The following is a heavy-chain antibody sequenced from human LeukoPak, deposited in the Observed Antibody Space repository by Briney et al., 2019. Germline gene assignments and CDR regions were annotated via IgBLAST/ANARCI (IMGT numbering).Heavy chain of an antibody. D-gene: IGHD4-17*01. J-gene: IGHJ4*02. CDR1: GGSISTGGYY. V-gene: IGHV4-30-4*08. CDR2: IYYSGST. Sequence: SETLSLTCVVSGGSISTGGYYWTWIRQPAGKGLEWIGHIYYSGSTYYNPSLKSRVTISVDTSKNQFTLKLSSVTAADTAVYYCARDGGATTVTTSFDYWGQGTLVTVSS. CDR3: ARDGGATTVTTSFDY.